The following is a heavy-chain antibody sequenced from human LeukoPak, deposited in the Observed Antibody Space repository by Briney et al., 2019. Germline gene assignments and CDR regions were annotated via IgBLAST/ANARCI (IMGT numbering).Heavy chain of an antibody. CDR2: INPSGGST. J-gene: IGHJ4*02. CDR1: GYTFTSYY. V-gene: IGHV1-46*01. CDR3: ARDALVTGHGVRGVIYY. D-gene: IGHD3-10*01. Sequence: GPVKVSCKASGYTFTSYYMHWVRQAPGQGLEWMGIINPSGGSTSYAQKFQGRVTMTTDTSTSTAYMELRSLRSDDTAVYYCARDALVTGHGVRGVIYYWGQGTLVTVSS.